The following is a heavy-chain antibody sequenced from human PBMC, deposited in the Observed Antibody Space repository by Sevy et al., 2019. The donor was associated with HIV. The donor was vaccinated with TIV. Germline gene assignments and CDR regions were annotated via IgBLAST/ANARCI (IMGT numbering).Heavy chain of an antibody. CDR3: AREANIVATILDV. CDR2: IYYSGST. V-gene: IGHV4-30-4*01. Sequence: SETLSLTCTVSGGSISSGDYYWSWIRQPPGKGLEWIGYIYYSGSTYYNPSLKSRVTISVDTSKNQFPLKLSSVTAADTAVYYCAREANIVATILDVWGKGTTVTVSS. D-gene: IGHD5-12*01. CDR1: GGSISSGDYY. J-gene: IGHJ6*04.